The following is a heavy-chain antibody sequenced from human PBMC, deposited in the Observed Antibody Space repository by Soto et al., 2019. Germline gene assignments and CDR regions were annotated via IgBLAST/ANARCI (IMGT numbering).Heavy chain of an antibody. CDR3: TTDPHGDYAFDY. J-gene: IGHJ4*02. Sequence: GGSLRLSCAASGFTFSSYAMSWVRQAPGKGLEWVGRIKSKTDGGTTDYAAPVKGRFTISRDDSKNTLYLQMNSLKTEDTAVYYCTTDPHGDYAFDYWGQGTLVTVSS. CDR2: IKSKTDGGTT. CDR1: GFTFSSYA. D-gene: IGHD4-17*01. V-gene: IGHV3-15*01.